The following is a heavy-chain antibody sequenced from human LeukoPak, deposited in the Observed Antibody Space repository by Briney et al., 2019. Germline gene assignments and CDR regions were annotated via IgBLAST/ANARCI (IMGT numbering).Heavy chain of an antibody. V-gene: IGHV3-23*01. CDR2: INDRGGYI. CDR1: GFSFSMYS. J-gene: IGHJ4*02. D-gene: IGHD6-19*01. Sequence: PGGSLRLSCAASGFSFSMYSMAWVRQAPGKGLEWVSVINDRGGYIQDADSVKGRFTISTDNYQNTLFLQMNSLRAEDTAVYYCVRERDRGIDVADGFDYWGQGTLVTVSS. CDR3: VRERDRGIDVADGFDY.